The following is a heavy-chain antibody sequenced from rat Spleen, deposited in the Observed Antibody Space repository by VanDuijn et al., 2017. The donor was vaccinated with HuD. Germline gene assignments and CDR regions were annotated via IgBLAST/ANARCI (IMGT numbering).Heavy chain of an antibody. Sequence: QVQLKESGPGLVQPSQTLSLTCTVSGFSLTSYNVHWVRQPPGKGLEWMGGIWGDGSTNYNTPLNSRLSITRDTSKSQLFLKMNSLQTEDTALYFCTTVGYWGQGVMVTVSS. CDR1: GFSLTSYN. V-gene: IGHV2-1*01. D-gene: IGHD1-1*01. CDR2: IWGDGST. CDR3: TTVGY. J-gene: IGHJ2*01.